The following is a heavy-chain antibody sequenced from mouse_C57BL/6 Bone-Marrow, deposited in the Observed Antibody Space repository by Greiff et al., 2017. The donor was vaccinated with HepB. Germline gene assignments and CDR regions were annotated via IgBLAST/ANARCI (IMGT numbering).Heavy chain of an antibody. CDR3: ARRGRSGSSPWFAY. D-gene: IGHD1-1*01. CDR1: GYTFTSYW. V-gene: IGHV1-55*01. J-gene: IGHJ3*01. CDR2: IYPGSGST. Sequence: VQLQQSGAELVKPGASVKMSCKASGYTFTSYWITWVKQRPGQGLEWIGDIYPGSGSTNYNEKFKSKATLTVDTSSSTAYMQLSSLTSEDSAVYYCARRGRSGSSPWFAYWGQGTLVTVSA.